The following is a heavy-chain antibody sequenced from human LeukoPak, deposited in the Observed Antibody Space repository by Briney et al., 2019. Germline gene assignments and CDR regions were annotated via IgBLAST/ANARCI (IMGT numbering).Heavy chain of an antibody. CDR3: LGYYSGSPN. D-gene: IGHD3-10*01. Sequence: GGSLRLSCAASGFTFSYNWMHWVRQAPGKGLVWVSRVSSDGRTTHYADSVKGRFTISRDSAKNTLFLQMNDLRAEDTAVYYCLGYYSGSPNWGQGTLVTVSS. CDR1: GFTFSYNW. V-gene: IGHV3-74*01. J-gene: IGHJ4*02. CDR2: VSSDGRTT.